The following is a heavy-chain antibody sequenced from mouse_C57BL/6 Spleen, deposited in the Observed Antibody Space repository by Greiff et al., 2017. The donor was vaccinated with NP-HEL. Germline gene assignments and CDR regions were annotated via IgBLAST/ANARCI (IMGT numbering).Heavy chain of an antibody. CDR2: IDPETGGT. Sequence: VQLVESGAELVRPGASVTLSCKASGYTFTDYEMHWVKQTPVHGLEWIGAIDPETGGTAYNQKFKGKAILTADKSSSTAYMELRSLTSEDSAVYYCTTYFDYWGQGTTLTVSS. CDR3: TTYFDY. V-gene: IGHV1-15*01. CDR1: GYTFTDYE. J-gene: IGHJ2*01.